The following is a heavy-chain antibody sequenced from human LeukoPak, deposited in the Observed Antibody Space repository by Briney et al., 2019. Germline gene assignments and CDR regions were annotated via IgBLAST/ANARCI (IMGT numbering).Heavy chain of an antibody. CDR1: GYTFTGYY. V-gene: IGHV1-2*04. Sequence: ASVKVSCKASGYTFTGYYMHWVRQAPGQGLEWMGWINPNSGGTNYAQKFQGWVTMTRDTSISTAYMELSRLRSDDTAVYYCARSVTGTYNWFDPWGQGTLVTVSS. D-gene: IGHD1-20*01. CDR2: INPNSGGT. J-gene: IGHJ5*02. CDR3: ARSVTGTYNWFDP.